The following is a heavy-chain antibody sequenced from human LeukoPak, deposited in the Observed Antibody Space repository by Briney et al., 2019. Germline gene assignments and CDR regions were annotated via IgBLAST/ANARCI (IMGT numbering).Heavy chain of an antibody. J-gene: IGHJ6*03. CDR1: GFTFSSYG. CDR3: AKGSKEVLFTRDHCMDV. Sequence: GGSLRLSCAASGFTFSSYGMHWVRQAPGKGLEWVAFIRYDGSNKYYADSVKGRFTISRDNSKNTLYLQMNSLRAEDTAVYYCAKGSKEVLFTRDHCMDVWGKGTTVTISS. V-gene: IGHV3-30*02. D-gene: IGHD3-3*01. CDR2: IRYDGSNK.